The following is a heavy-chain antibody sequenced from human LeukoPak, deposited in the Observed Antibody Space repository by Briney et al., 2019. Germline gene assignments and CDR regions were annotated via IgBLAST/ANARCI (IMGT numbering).Heavy chain of an antibody. CDR2: IYDAGST. V-gene: IGHV4-31*03. CDR1: GGSISSGGYY. D-gene: IGHD3-22*01. Sequence: SQTLSLTCTVSGGSISSGGYYWSWVRQRPGKGLEWIGYIYDAGSTYYNPSLQSRVTISVDTSKNQFSLKLSSVTAADTAVYFCARRRGLFFDYWGQGTLVTVSS. J-gene: IGHJ4*02. CDR3: ARRRGLFFDY.